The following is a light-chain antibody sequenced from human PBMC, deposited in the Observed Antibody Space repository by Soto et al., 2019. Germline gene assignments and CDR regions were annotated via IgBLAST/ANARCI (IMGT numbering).Light chain of an antibody. CDR1: STDVGRYNY. J-gene: IGLJ1*01. CDR2: DVS. V-gene: IGLV2-14*01. Sequence: QSALTQPASVSGSPGQSITISCTGTSTDVGRYNYVSWYQQHPGKAPKLMVYDVSNRPSWVSNRFAGSKSGMTASLTISGRQAEDEAEYYCPTYTSDSTYVFGTGTKVTVL. CDR3: PTYTSDSTYV.